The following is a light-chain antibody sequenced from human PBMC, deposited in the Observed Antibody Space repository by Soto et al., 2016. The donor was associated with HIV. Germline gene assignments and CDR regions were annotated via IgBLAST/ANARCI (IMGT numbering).Light chain of an antibody. CDR1: ALPDQY. V-gene: IGLV3-25*03. CDR3: QSADNSGAI. Sequence: SYELTQPPSVSVSPGQTARITCSGDALPDQYAFWYQQKPGKAPVQVIYKDIKRPSGIPERFPGSRSGTTVTLTISGVQAEDEGDYYCQSADNSGAIFGGGTKLSVL. CDR2: KDI. J-gene: IGLJ2*01.